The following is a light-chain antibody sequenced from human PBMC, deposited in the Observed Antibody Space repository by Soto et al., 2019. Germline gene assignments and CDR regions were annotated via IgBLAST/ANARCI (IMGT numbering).Light chain of an antibody. Sequence: QSALTQPPSASGSRGQSVTISCTGTSSDVGGYNYVSWYQQHPGKAPKLMIYEVSKRPSGVPDRFSGSKSGNTASLTVSGRQAEDEADYYCSSYAGSNNLLFGGGTKLTVL. CDR2: EVS. J-gene: IGLJ3*02. CDR3: SSYAGSNNLL. V-gene: IGLV2-8*01. CDR1: SSDVGGYNY.